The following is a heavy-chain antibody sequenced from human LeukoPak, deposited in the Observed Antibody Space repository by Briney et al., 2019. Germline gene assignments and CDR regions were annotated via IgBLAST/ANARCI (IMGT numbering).Heavy chain of an antibody. Sequence: PSETLSLTCTVSGGSISSSSYYWGWIRQPPGKGLEWIGSIYYSGSTYYSPSLKSRVTISVDTSKNQFSLKLSSVTAADTAVYYCARRRPTYYYDSSGFDYWGQGTLVTVSS. V-gene: IGHV4-39*01. J-gene: IGHJ4*02. CDR2: IYYSGST. CDR1: GGSISSSSYY. CDR3: ARRRPTYYYDSSGFDY. D-gene: IGHD3-22*01.